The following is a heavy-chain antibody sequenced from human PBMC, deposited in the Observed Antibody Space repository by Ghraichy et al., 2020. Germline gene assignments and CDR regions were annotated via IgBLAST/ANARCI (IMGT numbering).Heavy chain of an antibody. CDR1: GGSISSYY. J-gene: IGHJ4*02. Sequence: SETRSLTCTVSGGSISSYYWSWIRQPPGKGLEWIGYIYYSGSTNYNPSLKSRVTISVDTSKNQFSLKLSSVTAADTAVYYCASTLGYCSGASCYSLDYWGQGTLVTVSS. CDR3: ASTLGYCSGASCYSLDY. D-gene: IGHD2-15*01. V-gene: IGHV4-59*01. CDR2: IYYSGST.